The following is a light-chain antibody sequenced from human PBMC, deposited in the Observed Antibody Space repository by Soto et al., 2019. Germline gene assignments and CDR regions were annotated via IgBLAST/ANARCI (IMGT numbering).Light chain of an antibody. J-gene: IGLJ1*01. CDR1: SSDVGGYNY. CDR2: DVS. V-gene: IGLV2-14*04. Sequence: TGTSSDVGGYNYVSWYQQHPGKAPKLMIYDVSNRPSGVSNRFSGSKSGNTASLTISGLQAEDEADYYCSSYTSSSSYVFGTG. CDR3: SSYTSSSSYV.